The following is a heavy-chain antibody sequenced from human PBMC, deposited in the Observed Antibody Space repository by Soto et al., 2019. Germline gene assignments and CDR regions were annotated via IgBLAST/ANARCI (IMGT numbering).Heavy chain of an antibody. D-gene: IGHD6-13*01. CDR2: IYYSGST. CDR1: GGSISSGGYY. CDR3: AREQIAAAPRPLNWFDP. J-gene: IGHJ5*02. Sequence: SETLSLTCTVSGGSISSGGYYWSWIRQHPGKGLEWIGYIYYSGSTYYNPSLKSRVTISVDTSKNQFSLKLSSVTAADTAVYYCAREQIAAAPRPLNWFDPWGQGTLVTVSS. V-gene: IGHV4-31*03.